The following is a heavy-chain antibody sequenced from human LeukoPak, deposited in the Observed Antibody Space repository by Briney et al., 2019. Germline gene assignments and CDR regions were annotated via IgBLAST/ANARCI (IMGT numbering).Heavy chain of an antibody. V-gene: IGHV3-48*04. Sequence: RGSLRLSCAASGFTLSNNYMTWVRQAPGKGLEWVSFISSLSGTRDYADSVKGRFTISRDNAKNSLYLQMSSLRADDTAVYYCARVEASGYDYGAFDYWGQGTLVTVSS. CDR1: GFTLSNNY. CDR3: ARVEASGYDYGAFDY. J-gene: IGHJ4*02. D-gene: IGHD5-12*01. CDR2: ISSLSGTR.